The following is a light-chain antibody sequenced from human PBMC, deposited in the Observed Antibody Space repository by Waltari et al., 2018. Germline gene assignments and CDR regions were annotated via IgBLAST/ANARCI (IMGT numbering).Light chain of an antibody. J-gene: IGKJ5*01. Sequence: DIQMTQSPSTLSASMGDSVTITCRASQNIDTWLAWYQQKPGKAPKLLIFKASNLESGVPSKFSGSGSGTEFTLTISTLEPDDFATYYCQQYSSIPITFGHGTRLEIK. CDR3: QQYSSIPIT. CDR1: QNIDTW. CDR2: KAS. V-gene: IGKV1-5*03.